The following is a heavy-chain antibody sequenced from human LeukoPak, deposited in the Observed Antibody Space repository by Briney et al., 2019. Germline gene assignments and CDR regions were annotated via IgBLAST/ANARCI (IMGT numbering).Heavy chain of an antibody. V-gene: IGHV3-23*01. D-gene: IGHD6-6*01. CDR1: GFTFSSYA. J-gene: IGHJ4*02. CDR2: ISGSGGST. Sequence: GGSLRLSCAASGFTFSSYAMSWVRQAPGKGLEWVSAISGSGGSTYYADSVKGRFTISRDNSKNTLYLQMNSLRAEDTAVYYCAKGALGIAARPTHFDHWDQGTLVTVSS. CDR3: AKGALGIAARPTHFDH.